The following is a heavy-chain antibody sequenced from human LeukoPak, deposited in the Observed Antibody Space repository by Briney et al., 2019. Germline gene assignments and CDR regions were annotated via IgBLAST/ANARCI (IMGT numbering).Heavy chain of an antibody. CDR1: GFTFSSYA. V-gene: IGHV3-30-3*01. D-gene: IGHD3-22*01. Sequence: GGSLRLSCAASGFTFSSYAMHWVRQAPGKGLEWVAVISYDGSNKYYADSVKGRFTISRDNSKNTLYLQMNSLRAEDTAVYYCARGGHYYYDSSGYFFVYWGQGTLVTVSS. CDR3: ARGGHYYYDSSGYFFVY. CDR2: ISYDGSNK. J-gene: IGHJ4*02.